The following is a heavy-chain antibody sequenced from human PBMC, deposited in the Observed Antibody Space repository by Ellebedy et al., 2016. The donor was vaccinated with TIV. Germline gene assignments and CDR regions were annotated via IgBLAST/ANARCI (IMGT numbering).Heavy chain of an antibody. CDR1: VYTFVSYD. D-gene: IGHD3-16*01. CDR2: MNPKSGNT. Sequence: AASVKVSCKASVYTFVSYDITWVRQATGQGLAGMGWMNPKSGNTGIIQRFKGRVTMTGDTSTSTAYLEVSSLTSEDSAVYYCARGKRDILWSDYWGQGTVVTVSP. V-gene: IGHV1-8*01. CDR3: ARGKRDILWSDY. J-gene: IGHJ4*02.